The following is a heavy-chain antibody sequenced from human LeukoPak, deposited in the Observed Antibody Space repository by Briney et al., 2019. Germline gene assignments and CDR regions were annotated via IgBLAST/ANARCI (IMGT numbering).Heavy chain of an antibody. J-gene: IGHJ5*02. CDR2: IYTSGST. CDR3: ARDGEVEDSSGYIWFDP. CDR1: GGSISSYY. D-gene: IGHD3-22*01. V-gene: IGHV4-4*07. Sequence: PSETLSLTCTVSGGSISSYYWSWIRQPAGKGLEWIGRIYTSGSTNYNPSLKSRVTMSVDTSKNQISLKLSSVTAADTAVYYCARDGEVEDSSGYIWFDPWGQGTLVTVSS.